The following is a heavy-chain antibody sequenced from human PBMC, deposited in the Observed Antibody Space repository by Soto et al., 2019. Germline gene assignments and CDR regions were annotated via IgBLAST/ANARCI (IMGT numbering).Heavy chain of an antibody. CDR2: MSYTGTT. Sequence: SETLSLTCTISNGFVDRGGYYWSWIRQRPGKGLEWVGYMSYTGTTYYSPSLKSRVTISVDTSKTQLSLRLSSVTAADTAIYFCAGLKTSQREWEGYYFYDFEVWGHGTPVT. V-gene: IGHV4-31*03. CDR3: AGLKTSQREWEGYYFYDFEV. J-gene: IGHJ6*02. D-gene: IGHD1-26*01. CDR1: NGFVDRGGYY.